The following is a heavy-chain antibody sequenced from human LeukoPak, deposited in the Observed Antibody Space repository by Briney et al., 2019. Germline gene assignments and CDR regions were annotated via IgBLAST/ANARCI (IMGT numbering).Heavy chain of an antibody. D-gene: IGHD2-2*02. CDR2: IYYSGST. CDR1: GGSISSYY. Sequence: SETLSLTCTVSGGSISSYYWSWIRQPPGKGLEWIGYIYYSGSTNYNPSLKSRVTISVDTPKNQFSLKLSSVTAADTAVYYCASTPAAIGLRNWFDPWGQGTLVTVSS. CDR3: ASTPAAIGLRNWFDP. J-gene: IGHJ5*02. V-gene: IGHV4-59*01.